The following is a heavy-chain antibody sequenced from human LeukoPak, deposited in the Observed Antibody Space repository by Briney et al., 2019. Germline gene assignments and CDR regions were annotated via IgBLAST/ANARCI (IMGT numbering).Heavy chain of an antibody. J-gene: IGHJ4*02. CDR3: ARFARALYNNYFDY. CDR1: GYILSGYY. V-gene: IGHV1-2*02. Sequence: ASVKVSCKASGYILSGYYIHWVRQAPGQGLEWMGWINPNSGGTNYAQKFQGRVTMTRDTSISTAYMELSRPRSDDTAVYYCARFARALYNNYFDYWGQGTLVTVSS. CDR2: INPNSGGT. D-gene: IGHD1-1*01.